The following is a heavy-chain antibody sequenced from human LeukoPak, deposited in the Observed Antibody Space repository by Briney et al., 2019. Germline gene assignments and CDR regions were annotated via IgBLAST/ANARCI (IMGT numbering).Heavy chain of an antibody. D-gene: IGHD1-26*01. CDR2: IYRGGNT. CDR3: AKYGPQDSGSSHFDY. V-gene: IGHV3-53*01. Sequence: PGGSLRLSCAASGFTVSGHPMSWVRQAPGKGLEWVSVIYRGGNTYYADSVKGRFTTSRDNSKNTLFLQMNSLRAEDTAIYYCAKYGPQDSGSSHFDYWGQGALVTVSS. J-gene: IGHJ4*02. CDR1: GFTVSGHP.